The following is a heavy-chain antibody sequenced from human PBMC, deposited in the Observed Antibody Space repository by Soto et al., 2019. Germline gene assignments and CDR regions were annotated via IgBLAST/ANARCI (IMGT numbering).Heavy chain of an antibody. CDR1: GYTFSDYY. Sequence: QVQLVQSGAEVRKPGASVKVSCKASGYTFSDYYIHWVRQAPGQGLELMGWINPNSGGTKYAPKFQGWVTRTRDTSITTAYMELGTLRSGDTAVYYCAREPATAKPEGVDFWGQGTLVTVSS. J-gene: IGHJ4*02. CDR3: AREPATAKPEGVDF. D-gene: IGHD1-1*01. V-gene: IGHV1-2*04. CDR2: INPNSGGT.